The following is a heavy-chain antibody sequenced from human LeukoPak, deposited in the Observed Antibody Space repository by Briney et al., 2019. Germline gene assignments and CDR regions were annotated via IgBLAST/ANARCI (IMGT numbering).Heavy chain of an antibody. Sequence: GGSLRLSCAASGFTFSSYWMSWVRQAPGQGLKRVANMKYDGSEKYYVDSVKGRFTISRDNAKNSLYLQMNSLRAEDTAVYYCARDIEAAGLFLDYWGQGTLVTVSS. CDR2: MKYDGSEK. CDR1: GFTFSSYW. D-gene: IGHD6-13*01. V-gene: IGHV3-7*01. J-gene: IGHJ4*02. CDR3: ARDIEAAGLFLDY.